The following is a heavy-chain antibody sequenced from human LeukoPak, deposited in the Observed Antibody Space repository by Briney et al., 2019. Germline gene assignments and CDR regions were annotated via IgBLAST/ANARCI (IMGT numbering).Heavy chain of an antibody. CDR1: GGSFSGYY. CDR2: INHSGST. CDR3: ARGGGVAAFDI. V-gene: IGHV4-34*01. J-gene: IGHJ3*02. D-gene: IGHD2-15*01. Sequence: SETLSLTCAVYGGSFSGYYWSWIRQPPGKGLEWIGEINHSGSTNYNPSLKSRVTISVDTSKNQFSLKLSSVTAADSAVYYCARGGGVAAFDIWGQGTMVTVSS.